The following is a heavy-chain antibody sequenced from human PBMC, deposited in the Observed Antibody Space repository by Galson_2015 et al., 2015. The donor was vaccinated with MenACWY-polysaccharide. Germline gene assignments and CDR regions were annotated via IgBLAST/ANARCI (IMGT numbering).Heavy chain of an antibody. CDR1: GFTFSSYD. V-gene: IGHV3-23*01. Sequence: SLRLSCAASGFTFSSYDMSWVRQAPGKGMEWVSTVSGSGSSTYYADSVKGRFTISRDNSKNTLYLQMGSLRAEDTAVYYCAKVAVAGPMSFFDYWGQGTLVTVSS. J-gene: IGHJ4*02. CDR2: VSGSGSST. CDR3: AKVAVAGPMSFFDY. D-gene: IGHD6-19*01.